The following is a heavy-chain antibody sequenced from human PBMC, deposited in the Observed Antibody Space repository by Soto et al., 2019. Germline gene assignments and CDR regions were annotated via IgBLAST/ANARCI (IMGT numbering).Heavy chain of an antibody. J-gene: IGHJ6*02. CDR1: GFTFSSYS. CDR3: ARLHWFTSIAARPDDYYYYGMDV. D-gene: IGHD6-6*01. Sequence: GGSLRLSCAASGFTFSSYSMNWVRQAPGKGLEWVSSISSSSSYIYYADSVKGRFTISRDNVKNSLYLQMNSLRAEDTAVYYCARLHWFTSIAARPDDYYYYGMDVWGQGTTVTVSS. V-gene: IGHV3-21*01. CDR2: ISSSSSYI.